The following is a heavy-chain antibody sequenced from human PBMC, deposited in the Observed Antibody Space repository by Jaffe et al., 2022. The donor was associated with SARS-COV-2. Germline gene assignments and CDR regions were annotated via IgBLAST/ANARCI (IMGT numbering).Heavy chain of an antibody. J-gene: IGHJ4*02. Sequence: QVQLVESGGGLVKPGGSLRLSCIASGFTFSDHYMSWIRQTPGKGLEWVSYISSSGRSIYYADSVKGRFTISRDDAKNSLYLQMNGLRAEDTAVYYCARGGKNSLKDFDYWGQGTLVTVSS. CDR3: ARGGKNSLKDFDY. CDR2: ISSSGRSI. V-gene: IGHV3-11*01. D-gene: IGHD2-15*01. CDR1: GFTFSDHY.